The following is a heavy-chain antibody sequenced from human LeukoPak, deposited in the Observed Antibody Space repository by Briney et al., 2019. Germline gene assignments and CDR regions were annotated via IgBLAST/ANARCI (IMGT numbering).Heavy chain of an antibody. CDR3: ARQISSWPCYYYGMDV. V-gene: IGHV1-46*01. D-gene: IGHD6-13*01. CDR2: INPSGGST. Sequence: GASVKVSCKASGYTFTSYYMHWVRQAPGQGLEWMGIINPSGGSTSYAQKFQGRVTMTRDTSTSTVYMELSSLRSEDTAVYYCARQISSWPCYYYGMDVWGQGTTVTVSS. J-gene: IGHJ6*02. CDR1: GYTFTSYY.